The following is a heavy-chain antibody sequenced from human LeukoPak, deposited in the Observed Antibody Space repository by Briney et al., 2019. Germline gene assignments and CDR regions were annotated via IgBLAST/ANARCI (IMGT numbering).Heavy chain of an antibody. J-gene: IGHJ4*02. Sequence: SETLSLTCTVSGGSVSSGSYYWSWIRQPPGKGLEWIGYIYYSGRTNYNPSLKSRLTISVDTSKNQFSLKLSSVTAADTAVYYCARGDPAMANGLAYWGQGTLVTVSS. CDR3: ARGDPAMANGLAY. V-gene: IGHV4-61*01. CDR2: IYYSGRT. D-gene: IGHD5-18*01. CDR1: GGSVSSGSYY.